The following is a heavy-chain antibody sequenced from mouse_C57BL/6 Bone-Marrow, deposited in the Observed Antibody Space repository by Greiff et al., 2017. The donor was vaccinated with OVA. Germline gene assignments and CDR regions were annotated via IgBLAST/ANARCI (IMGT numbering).Heavy chain of an antibody. CDR3: ARRYDGHWYFDV. J-gene: IGHJ1*03. CDR1: GYTFTSYW. V-gene: IGHV1-55*01. CDR2: IYPGSGST. Sequence: QVQLQQPGAELVKPGASVKMSCKASGYTFTSYWITWVKQRPGQGLEWIGDIYPGSGSTNYNGKFKSKATLTVDTSSSTAYMQLSSLTSEDSAVYYCARRYDGHWYFDVWGTGTTVTVSS. D-gene: IGHD2-14*01.